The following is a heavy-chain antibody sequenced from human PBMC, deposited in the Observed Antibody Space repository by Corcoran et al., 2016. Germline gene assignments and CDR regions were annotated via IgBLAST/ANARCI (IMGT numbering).Heavy chain of an antibody. CDR2: IIPIFGTA. CDR3: ASGYYYGSGSYRSSYYYYGMDV. D-gene: IGHD3-10*01. V-gene: IGHV1-69*01. J-gene: IGHJ6*02. Sequence: QVQLVQSGAEVKKPGSSVKVSCKASGGTFSSYAISWVRQAPGRGLEWMGGIIPIFGTANYAQKFQGRVTITADESTSTAYMELSSLRSEDTAVYYCASGYYYGSGSYRSSYYYYGMDVWGQGTTVTVSS. CDR1: GGTFSSYA.